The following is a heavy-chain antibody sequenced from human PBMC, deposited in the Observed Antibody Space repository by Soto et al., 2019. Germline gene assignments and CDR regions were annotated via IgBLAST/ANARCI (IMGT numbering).Heavy chain of an antibody. CDR1: GFTFNNYA. D-gene: IGHD6-13*01. CDR3: AKQRHHWQQVGDSDY. J-gene: IGHJ4*02. CDR2: ISDTGGRT. V-gene: IGHV3-23*01. Sequence: GGSLRLSCAASGFTFNNYAMNWVRQAPGKGLEWISTISDTGGRTFYADSVKARFTISRDNAKNTLYLQINSLRAEDAAVYFCAKQRHHWQQVGDSDYWGQGTLVTVSS.